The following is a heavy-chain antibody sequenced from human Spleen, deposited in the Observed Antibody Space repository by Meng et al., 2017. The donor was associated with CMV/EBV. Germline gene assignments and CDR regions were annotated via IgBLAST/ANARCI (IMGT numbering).Heavy chain of an antibody. J-gene: IGHJ5*02. CDR2: ISAYNGNT. CDR1: GYTCTSYG. V-gene: IGHV1-18*01. CDR3: ARDLGVSRWVDP. D-gene: IGHD3-10*01. Sequence: KASGYTCTSYGISGVRQAPGQGLEWMGWISAYNGNTNYAQKLQGRVTMSTDTSTSTAYMELRSLRSDDTAVYYCARDLGVSRWVDPWGQGTLVTVSS.